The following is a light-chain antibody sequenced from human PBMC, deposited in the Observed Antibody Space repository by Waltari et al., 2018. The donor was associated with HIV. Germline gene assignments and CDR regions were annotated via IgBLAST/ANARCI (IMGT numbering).Light chain of an antibody. CDR1: NIESIS. J-gene: IGLJ2*01. CDR3: QVWDNNSEHPGVV. CDR2: YDS. Sequence: SYVLTQPPSVSVAPGKTARINCGGNNIESISVNWYQKKPGQAPVLGIYYDSDRPSGFSERFSGSNSGNTASRAIGRFEAGDEADYYCQVWDNNSEHPGVVFGGGTKLTVL. V-gene: IGLV3-21*04.